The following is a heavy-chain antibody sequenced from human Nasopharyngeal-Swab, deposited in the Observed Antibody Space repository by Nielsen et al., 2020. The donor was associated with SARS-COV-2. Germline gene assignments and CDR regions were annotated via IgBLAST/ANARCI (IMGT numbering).Heavy chain of an antibody. Sequence: GGSLRLSCAASGFTFSSYWMSWVRQAPGKGLEWVANIKQDGSEKYYVDSVKGRFTISRDNAKNSLYLQMNSLRAEDTAVYYCARKWGGDYYGSGSLPYYMDVWGKGTTVTVSS. CDR1: GFTFSSYW. V-gene: IGHV3-7*01. D-gene: IGHD3-10*01. CDR2: IKQDGSEK. J-gene: IGHJ6*03. CDR3: ARKWGGDYYGSGSLPYYMDV.